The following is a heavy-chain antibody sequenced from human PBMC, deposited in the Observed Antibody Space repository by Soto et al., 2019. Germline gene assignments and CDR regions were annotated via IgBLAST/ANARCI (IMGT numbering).Heavy chain of an antibody. Sequence: VASVKVSCKXSGGTFSSYAISWVRQAPGQGLEWMGGIIPIFGTANYAQKFQGRVTITADESTSTAYMELSSLRSEDTAVYYCARGEQLVSIDYWGQGTLVTVSS. CDR2: IIPIFGTA. D-gene: IGHD6-6*01. V-gene: IGHV1-69*13. J-gene: IGHJ4*02. CDR3: ARGEQLVSIDY. CDR1: GGTFSSYA.